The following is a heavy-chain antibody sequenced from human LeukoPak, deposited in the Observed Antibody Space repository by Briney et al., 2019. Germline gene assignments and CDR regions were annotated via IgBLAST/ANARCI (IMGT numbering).Heavy chain of an antibody. CDR2: INPSGGST. J-gene: IGHJ6*03. CDR1: GYTFTSYY. CDR3: ARDLRSSSWTKKGYYYMDV. V-gene: IGHV1-46*01. D-gene: IGHD6-13*01. Sequence: GASVKVSCEASGYTFTSYYMHWVRQAPGQGLEWMGIINPSGGSTSYAQKFQGRVTMTRDMSTSTVYMELSSLRSEDTAVYYCARDLRSSSWTKKGYYYMDVWGKGTTVTVSS.